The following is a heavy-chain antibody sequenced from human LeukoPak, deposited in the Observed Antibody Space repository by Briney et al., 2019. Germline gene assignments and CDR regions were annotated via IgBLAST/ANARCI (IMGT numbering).Heavy chain of an antibody. CDR1: GFTVSNNY. J-gene: IGHJ4*02. Sequence: GGSLRLSCAVSGFTVSNNYMSWVRQAPGKGLEWVSVIYSTGGIHYADSVKGRFTISRDSSKNTLFLQMSNLRAEDTAVYYCARLYFDSSGQNSRAYWGQGTQVTVSA. CDR3: ARLYFDSSGQNSRAY. D-gene: IGHD3-22*01. CDR2: IYSTGGI. V-gene: IGHV3-66*04.